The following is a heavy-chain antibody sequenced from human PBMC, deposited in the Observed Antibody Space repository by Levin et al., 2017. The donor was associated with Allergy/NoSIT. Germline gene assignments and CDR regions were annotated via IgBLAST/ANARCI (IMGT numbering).Heavy chain of an antibody. CDR1: GFTFSPYS. Sequence: GESLKISCAASGFTFSPYSMNWVRQAPGKGLEWVSSISSTGSYIYYTDSVKGRFTISRDNAKNSLYLEMNSLRAEDTAFYYCACEPERGKWCDPWGQGTLVTVSA. D-gene: IGHD3-16*01. CDR2: ISSTGSYI. V-gene: IGHV3-21*01. CDR3: ACEPERGKWCDP. J-gene: IGHJ5*02.